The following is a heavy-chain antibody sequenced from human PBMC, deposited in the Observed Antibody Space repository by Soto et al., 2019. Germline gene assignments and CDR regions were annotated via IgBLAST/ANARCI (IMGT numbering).Heavy chain of an antibody. CDR3: AKDWGPRDSYDSSPFDY. CDR2: ISYDGSNK. V-gene: IGHV3-30*18. J-gene: IGHJ4*02. Sequence: QVQLVESGGGVVQPGRSLRLSCAASGFTFSSYGMHWVRQAPGKGLEWVAVISYDGSNKYYADSVKGRFTISRDNSKNTLYLQLNSLRAEEKAVYYRAKDWGPRDSYDSSPFDYWGQGTLVTVSS. CDR1: GFTFSSYG. D-gene: IGHD3-22*01.